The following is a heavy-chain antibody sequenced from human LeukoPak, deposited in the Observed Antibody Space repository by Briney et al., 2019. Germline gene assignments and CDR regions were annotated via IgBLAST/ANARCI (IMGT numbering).Heavy chain of an antibody. CDR3: ARGGAARLHFQN. Sequence: SETLSLACTVSGGSISTYYWNWIRQPPGKGLEWIGYIYHSGSTNYNPSLQSRVTISVDTSKNQFSLNLNSVTAADTAVYYCARGGAARLHFQNWGQGTLVTVSS. D-gene: IGHD6-6*01. V-gene: IGHV4-59*01. CDR1: GGSISTYY. J-gene: IGHJ1*01. CDR2: IYHSGST.